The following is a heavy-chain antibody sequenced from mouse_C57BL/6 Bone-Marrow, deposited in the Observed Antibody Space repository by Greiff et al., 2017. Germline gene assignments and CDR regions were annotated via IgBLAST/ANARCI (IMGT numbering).Heavy chain of an antibody. D-gene: IGHD2-2*01. CDR1: GYAFTNYS. CDR3: ARSYGYDGYYFDY. V-gene: IGHV1-54*01. Sequence: VKLMESGAELVRPGTSVKVSCKASGYAFTNYSIEWVKQRPGQGLEWIGVINPGSGGTNYNEKFKGKATLTADKSSSTAYMQLSSLTSEDSAVYFCARSYGYDGYYFDYWGQGTTLTVSS. CDR2: INPGSGGT. J-gene: IGHJ2*01.